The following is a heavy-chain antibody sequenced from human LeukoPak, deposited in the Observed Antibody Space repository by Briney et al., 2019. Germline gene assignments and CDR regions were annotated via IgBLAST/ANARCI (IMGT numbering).Heavy chain of an antibody. V-gene: IGHV3-9*01. Sequence: GRSLRLSCAASGFTFADYDMHWVRQAPGKGLEWVSGISWNSGSIGYADSVKGRFTISRDNAKNSLYLQMNSLRAEDTALYYCAKDSSRYYYYGMDVWGQGTTVTVSS. CDR3: AKDSSRYYYYGMDV. D-gene: IGHD2-2*01. CDR2: ISWNSGSI. J-gene: IGHJ6*02. CDR1: GFTFADYD.